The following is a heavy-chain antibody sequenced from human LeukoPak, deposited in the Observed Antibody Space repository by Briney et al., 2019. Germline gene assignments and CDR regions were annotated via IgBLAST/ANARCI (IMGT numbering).Heavy chain of an antibody. Sequence: GGSLRLSCAASGFTFSSYSMNRVRQAPGKGLEWVSSISSSSSYIYYADSVKGRFTISRDNAKNSLYLQMNSLRAEDTAVYYCARMLVRGVIITTNWFDPWGQGTLVTVSS. V-gene: IGHV3-21*01. CDR3: ARMLVRGVIITTNWFDP. CDR2: ISSSSSYI. CDR1: GFTFSSYS. J-gene: IGHJ5*02. D-gene: IGHD3-10*01.